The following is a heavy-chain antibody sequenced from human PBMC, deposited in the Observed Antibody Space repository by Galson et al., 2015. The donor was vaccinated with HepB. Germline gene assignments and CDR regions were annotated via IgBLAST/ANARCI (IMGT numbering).Heavy chain of an antibody. Sequence: LRLSCAASGFTFSSYSMNWVRQAPGKGLEWVSSISSSSSYIYYADSVKGRFTISRDNAKNSLYLQMNSLRAEDTAVYYCARDLGMGGSYRPDAFDIWGQGTMVTVSS. CDR3: ARDLGMGGSYRPDAFDI. V-gene: IGHV3-21*01. CDR2: ISSSSSYI. D-gene: IGHD1-26*01. J-gene: IGHJ3*02. CDR1: GFTFSSYS.